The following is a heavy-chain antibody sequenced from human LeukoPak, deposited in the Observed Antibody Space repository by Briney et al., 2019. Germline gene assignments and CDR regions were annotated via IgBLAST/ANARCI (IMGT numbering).Heavy chain of an antibody. CDR2: ITRDSGII. CDR1: GFTFSSYS. D-gene: IGHD1-20*01. Sequence: GGSLRLSCAASGFTFSSYSMNWIRQAPGKGLEWVSYITRDSGIITYADSVKGRFTISRDNAKNSLWLQMNSLRAEDTAVYYCARDRYNWNQIDYWGQGTLVTVSS. CDR3: ARDRYNWNQIDY. V-gene: IGHV3-48*01. J-gene: IGHJ4*02.